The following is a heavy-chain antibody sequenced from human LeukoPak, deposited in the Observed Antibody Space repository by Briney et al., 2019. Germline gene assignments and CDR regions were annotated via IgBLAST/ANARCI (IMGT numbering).Heavy chain of an antibody. CDR3: ARLPFGESTPFDY. V-gene: IGHV3-30-3*01. CDR2: ISYDGSNK. CDR1: GFTFSSYA. Sequence: PGGSLRLSCAASGFTFSSYAMHWVRQAPGKGLEWVAVISYDGSNKYYADSVKGRFTISRDNSKNTLYLQMNSLRAEDTAVYYCARLPFGESTPFDYWGQGTLVTVPS. D-gene: IGHD3-10*01. J-gene: IGHJ4*02.